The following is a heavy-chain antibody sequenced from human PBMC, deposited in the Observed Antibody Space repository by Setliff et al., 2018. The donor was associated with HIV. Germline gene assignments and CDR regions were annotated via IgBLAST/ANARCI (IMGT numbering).Heavy chain of an antibody. CDR2: ISWNSGSI. CDR3: AKGGYGSGYFYYFDY. Sequence: PGGSLRLSCAVSGFTFDDYAMHWVRQAPGKGLEWVSGISWNSGSIGYADSVKGRFTISRDNAKNSLYLQMNSLRAEDMALYYCAKGGYGSGYFYYFDYWGQGTLVTVSS. D-gene: IGHD3-22*01. V-gene: IGHV3-9*03. CDR1: GFTFDDYA. J-gene: IGHJ4*02.